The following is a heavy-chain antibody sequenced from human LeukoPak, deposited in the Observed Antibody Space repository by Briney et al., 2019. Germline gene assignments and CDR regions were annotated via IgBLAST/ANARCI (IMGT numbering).Heavy chain of an antibody. D-gene: IGHD3-10*01. V-gene: IGHV3-21*01. CDR3: ARGRRDDAFDI. CDR2: ISSSSYI. Sequence: GGSLRLSFSASGFTFSSYAMSSVRQAPRKGLEWVSSISSSSYIYYADSVKGRFTISRDNAKNSLYLQMNSLRAEDTAVYYCARGRRDDAFDIWGQGTMVTVSS. J-gene: IGHJ3*02. CDR1: GFTFSSYA.